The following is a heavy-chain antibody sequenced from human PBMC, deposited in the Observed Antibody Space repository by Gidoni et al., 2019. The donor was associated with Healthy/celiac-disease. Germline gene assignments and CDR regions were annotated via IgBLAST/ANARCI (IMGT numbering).Heavy chain of an antibody. V-gene: IGHV5-51*01. D-gene: IGHD5-12*01. J-gene: IGHJ4*02. CDR3: ARFGRWLQFPSDY. CDR1: GYSFPSYW. CDR2: IYPGDSDT. Sequence: EVQLVKSGAEVTNPGESLQISCKGSGYSFPSYWIGWLIQMPGKGLEWMGIIYPGDSDTRYSPSFQGQVTISADKSISTAYLQWSSLKASDTAMYYCARFGRWLQFPSDYWGQGTLVTVSS.